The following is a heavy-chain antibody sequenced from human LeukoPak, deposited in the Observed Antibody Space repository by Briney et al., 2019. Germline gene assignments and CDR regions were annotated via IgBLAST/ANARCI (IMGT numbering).Heavy chain of an antibody. CDR3: ASLAAAGSEYFQH. D-gene: IGHD6-13*01. J-gene: IGHJ1*01. V-gene: IGHV3-53*01. CDR1: GFTVSSNY. CDR2: IYSGGST. Sequence: PGGSLRLSCAASGFTVSSNYMSWVRQAPGMGLEWVSVIYSGGSTYYADSVKGRFTISRDNSKNTLYLQMNSLRAEDTAVYYCASLAAAGSEYFQHWGQGTLVTVSS.